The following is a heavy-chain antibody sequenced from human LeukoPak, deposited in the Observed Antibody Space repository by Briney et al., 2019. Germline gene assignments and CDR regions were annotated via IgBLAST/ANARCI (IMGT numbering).Heavy chain of an antibody. Sequence: GGSPRLSCAASGFTFSSYAMSWVRQAPGKGLEWVSVIYSGGSTYYADSVKGRFTISRDNSKNTLYLQMNSLRAEDTAVYYCATDYYDSSGLNDYWGQGTLVTVSS. CDR1: GFTFSSYA. V-gene: IGHV3-53*01. J-gene: IGHJ4*02. CDR2: IYSGGST. D-gene: IGHD3-22*01. CDR3: ATDYYDSSGLNDY.